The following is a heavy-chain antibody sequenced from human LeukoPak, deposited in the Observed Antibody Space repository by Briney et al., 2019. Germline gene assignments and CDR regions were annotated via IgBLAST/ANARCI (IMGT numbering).Heavy chain of an antibody. J-gene: IGHJ4*02. D-gene: IGHD5-24*01. CDR3: ARDGVQLRFDY. CDR1: GGSFSGYY. Sequence: PSETLSLTCAVYGGSFSGYYWSWIRQPPGKGLEWIGEINHSGSTNYNPSLKSRVTISVDTSKNQFSLKLSSVTAADTAVYYCARDGVQLRFDYWGQGTLVTVSS. CDR2: INHSGST. V-gene: IGHV4-34*01.